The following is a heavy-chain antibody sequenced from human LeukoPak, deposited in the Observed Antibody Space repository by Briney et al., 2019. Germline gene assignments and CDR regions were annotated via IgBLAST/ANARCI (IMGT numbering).Heavy chain of an antibody. D-gene: IGHD3-10*01. CDR1: GFTFSSYA. CDR3: AKDPDYYGSFGSIDY. CDR2: ISGSGGST. Sequence: PGGSLRLSCAASGFTFSSYAMSWVRQAPGKGLEWVSAISGSGGSTHYADSVKGRFTISRDNSKNTLYLQMNSLRAEDTAVYYCAKDPDYYGSFGSIDYWGQGTLVTVSS. V-gene: IGHV3-23*01. J-gene: IGHJ4*02.